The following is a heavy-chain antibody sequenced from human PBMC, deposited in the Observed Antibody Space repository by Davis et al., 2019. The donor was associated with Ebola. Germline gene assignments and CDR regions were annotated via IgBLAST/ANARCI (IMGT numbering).Heavy chain of an antibody. V-gene: IGHV3-7*01. CDR1: GFTFSSYW. CDR3: ASLAGDIVVVPAAIAEAYYYYMDV. CDR2: IKQDGSEK. Sequence: PGGSLRLSCAASGFTFSSYWMSWVRQAPGKGLEWVANIKQDGSEKYYVDSVKGRFTISRDNAKNSLYLQMNSLRAEDTAVYYCASLAGDIVVVPAAIAEAYYYYMDVWGKGTTVTVSS. D-gene: IGHD2-2*01. J-gene: IGHJ6*03.